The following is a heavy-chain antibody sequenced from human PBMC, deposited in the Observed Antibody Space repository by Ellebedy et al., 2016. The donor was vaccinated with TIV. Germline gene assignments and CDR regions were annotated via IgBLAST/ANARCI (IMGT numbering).Heavy chain of an antibody. V-gene: IGHV4-59*01. D-gene: IGHD6-13*01. CDR2: IYYSGST. Sequence: SETLSLXXTVSGGSISSYYWSWIRQPPGKGLEWIGYIYYSGSTNYNPSLKSRVTISVDTSKNQFSLKLSSVTAADTAVYYCARGSSSPTIVPYYFDYWGQGTLVTASS. J-gene: IGHJ4*02. CDR3: ARGSSSPTIVPYYFDY. CDR1: GGSISSYY.